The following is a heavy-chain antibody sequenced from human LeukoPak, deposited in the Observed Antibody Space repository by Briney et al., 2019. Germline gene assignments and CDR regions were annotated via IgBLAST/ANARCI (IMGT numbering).Heavy chain of an antibody. CDR2: ISAYNGNT. V-gene: IGHV1-18*01. CDR1: GYTFTSYG. CDR3: ARKYSGYDLNDY. D-gene: IGHD5-12*01. Sequence: ASVKVSCKASGYTFTSYGISWVRQAPGQGLEWMGWISAYNGNTNYAQKLQGRVTMTTDTSTSTAFMELRSLRSDDTAVYYCARKYSGYDLNDYWGQGTLVTVSS. J-gene: IGHJ4*02.